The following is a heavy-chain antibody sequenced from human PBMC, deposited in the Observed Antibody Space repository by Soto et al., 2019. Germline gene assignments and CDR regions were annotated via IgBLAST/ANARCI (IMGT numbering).Heavy chain of an antibody. CDR3: ARDLSSGYQTFYFDY. CDR2: TSCDGKS. J-gene: IGHJ4*01. Sequence: SETLSLTCKVSGYLINSGYSWGWIRQSPGKGLEWIGSTSCDGKSYYKPSLKSRVVMSVDLANNQFSLRLRSVTAADTAVYYCARDLSSGYQTFYFDYWGQGTPVTVSS. D-gene: IGHD3-22*01. V-gene: IGHV4-38-2*02. CDR1: GYLINSGYS.